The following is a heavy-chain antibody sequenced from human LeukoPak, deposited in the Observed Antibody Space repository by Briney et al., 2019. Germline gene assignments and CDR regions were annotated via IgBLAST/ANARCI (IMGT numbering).Heavy chain of an antibody. Sequence: SQTLSLTCTVSGDSISSGSYYWSWIRQPAVKGLEWIGRIYTSGSTNYNPSLKSRVTISVDTSKNQFSLKLSSVTAADTATYYSARGRVEMATIDFDYWGQGTLVTVSS. J-gene: IGHJ4*02. V-gene: IGHV4-61*02. CDR1: GDSISSGSYY. D-gene: IGHD5-24*01. CDR2: IYTSGST. CDR3: ARGRVEMATIDFDY.